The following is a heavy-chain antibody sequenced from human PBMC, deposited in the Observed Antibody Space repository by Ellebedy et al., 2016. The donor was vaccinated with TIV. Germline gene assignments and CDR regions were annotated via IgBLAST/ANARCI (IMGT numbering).Heavy chain of an antibody. V-gene: IGHV4-34*01. CDR2: INHSGST. CDR3: GRSTYYYMDV. Sequence: GSLRLXXAVYGGSFSGYYWSWIRQPPGKGLEWIGEINHSGSTNYNPSLKSRVTISVDTSKNQFSLKLSSVTAADTAVYYCGRSTYYYMDVWGKGTTVTVSS. J-gene: IGHJ6*03. CDR1: GGSFSGYY.